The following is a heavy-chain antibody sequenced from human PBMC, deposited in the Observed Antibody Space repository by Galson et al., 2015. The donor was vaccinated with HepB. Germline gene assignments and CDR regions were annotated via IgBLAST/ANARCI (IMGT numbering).Heavy chain of an antibody. Sequence: ETLSLTCAVYGGSFSGYYWSWIRQPPGKGLEWIGSIYHSGTTYYNPSLKSRLTISVDTSKNHFSLKLSSVTAADTAVYYCARQLAVDGFDYWGQGILVTVSS. CDR3: ARQLAVDGFDY. V-gene: IGHV4-34*01. J-gene: IGHJ4*02. CDR1: GGSFSGYY. CDR2: IYHSGTT. D-gene: IGHD1-1*01.